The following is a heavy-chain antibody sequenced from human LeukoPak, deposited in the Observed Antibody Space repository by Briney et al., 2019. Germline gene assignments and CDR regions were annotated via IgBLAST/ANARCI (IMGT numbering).Heavy chain of an antibody. CDR3: ARCYNCYDGSGYYRVDP. D-gene: IGHD3-22*01. Sequence: SETLSLTCTVSGGSISSSSYYWGWIRQPPGKGLEWIGTIYYSGSTYYNPSLKSRVTISVDTSKNQFSLKLSSVTAADTAMYYCARCYNCYDGSGYYRVDPWGQGTLVTVSS. CDR1: GGSISSSSYY. CDR2: IYYSGST. V-gene: IGHV4-39*01. J-gene: IGHJ5*02.